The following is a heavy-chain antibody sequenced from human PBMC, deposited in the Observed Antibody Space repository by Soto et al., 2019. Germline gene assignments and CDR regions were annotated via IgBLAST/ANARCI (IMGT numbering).Heavy chain of an antibody. D-gene: IGHD1-20*01. CDR3: ARGGXITGTTFYLDYYYGMDV. CDR2: INHSGST. CDR1: GGSFSGYY. V-gene: IGHV4-34*01. Sequence: SETLSLTCAVYGGSFSGYYWSWIRQPPGKGLEWIGEINHSGSTNYNPSLKSRVTISVDTSKNQFSLKLSSVTAADTAVYYCARGGXITGTTFYLDYYYGMDVWGQGTTVTVSS. J-gene: IGHJ6*02.